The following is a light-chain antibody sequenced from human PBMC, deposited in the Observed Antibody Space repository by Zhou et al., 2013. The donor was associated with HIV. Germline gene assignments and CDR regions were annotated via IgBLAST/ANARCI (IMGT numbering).Light chain of an antibody. CDR3: QQLNSYPFT. J-gene: IGKJ3*01. Sequence: DIQLTQSPSFLYASVGDRVNITCRASQDIPHYLAWYQQKPGKAPKLLIFKTSTLHSGVPSRFRGSGSGTEFTLTITSLQPEDFATYYCQQLNSYPFTFGPGTRLEI. V-gene: IGKV1-9*01. CDR2: KTS. CDR1: QDIPHY.